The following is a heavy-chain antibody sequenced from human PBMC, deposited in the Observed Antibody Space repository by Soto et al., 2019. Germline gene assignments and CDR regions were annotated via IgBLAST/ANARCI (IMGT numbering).Heavy chain of an antibody. V-gene: IGHV4-31*03. J-gene: IGHJ5*02. CDR2: IYYSGST. Sequence: QVQLQESGPGLVKPSQTLSLTCSVSGYSMRIGGYYWSWIRQLPGKGLEWIGYIYYSGSTNYNPSVRSRVTRSVDTSKNQFSLRLSSVTAADTAVYYWAGGKGSGRARDWFDTWGQGTRVTVSS. CDR1: GYSMRIGGYY. D-gene: IGHD3-10*01. CDR3: AGGKGSGRARDWFDT.